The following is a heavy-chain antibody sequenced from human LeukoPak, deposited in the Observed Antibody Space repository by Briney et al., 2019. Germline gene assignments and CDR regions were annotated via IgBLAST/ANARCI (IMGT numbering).Heavy chain of an antibody. Sequence: ASVKLSCKASGYTFTDYYIHWVRRAPGQGLEWMGWIDPRSGGTKCTQKFQGRVTMTRDPSISTVYLDLSGLTCNDTGVYYCATHYYGTVDSCGERNLVTVSS. V-gene: IGHV1-2*02. D-gene: IGHD3-22*01. CDR1: GYTFTDYY. J-gene: IGHJ4*02. CDR3: ATHYYGTVDS. CDR2: IDPRSGGT.